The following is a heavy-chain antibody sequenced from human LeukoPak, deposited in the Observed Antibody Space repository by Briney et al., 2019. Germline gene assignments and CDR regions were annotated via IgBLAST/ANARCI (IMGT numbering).Heavy chain of an antibody. V-gene: IGHV4-59*12. CDR2: ISYSGST. Sequence: PSETLSLTCTVSGGSISSYYWSWIRQPPGKGLEWIGYISYSGSTNYNPSLKSRVTISVDTSKNQFSLKLSSVTAADTAVYYCARDYDILTGYNAFDYWGQGTLVTVSS. D-gene: IGHD3-9*01. J-gene: IGHJ4*02. CDR3: ARDYDILTGYNAFDY. CDR1: GGSISSYY.